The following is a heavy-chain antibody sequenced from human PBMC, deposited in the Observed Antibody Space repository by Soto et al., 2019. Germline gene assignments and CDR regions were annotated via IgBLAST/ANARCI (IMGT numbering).Heavy chain of an antibody. D-gene: IGHD6-13*01. CDR3: ARDGTAAGTLDY. CDR2: IWYDGSNK. J-gene: IGHJ4*02. CDR1: GFTFSSYG. Sequence: QVLLVESGGGVVQPGRSLRLSCAASGFTFSSYGMHWVRQAPGKGLEWVAVIWYDGSNKYYADSVKGRFTISRDNSKNTLYLQMNSLRAEDTAVYYCARDGTAAGTLDYWGQGTLVTVSS. V-gene: IGHV3-33*01.